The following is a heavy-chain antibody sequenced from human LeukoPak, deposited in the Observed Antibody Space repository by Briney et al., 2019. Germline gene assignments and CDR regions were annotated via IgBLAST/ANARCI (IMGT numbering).Heavy chain of an antibody. Sequence: GESLQISCKGSGYSFTSYWIGWGRQLPGKGLEWMGIIYPGDSDTRYSPSFQGQVTISADKSISTAYLQWSSLKASDTAMYYCARHIVVVTAMGPPDYWGQGTLVTVSS. CDR3: ARHIVVVTAMGPPDY. D-gene: IGHD2-21*02. J-gene: IGHJ4*02. CDR1: GYSFTSYW. V-gene: IGHV5-51*01. CDR2: IYPGDSDT.